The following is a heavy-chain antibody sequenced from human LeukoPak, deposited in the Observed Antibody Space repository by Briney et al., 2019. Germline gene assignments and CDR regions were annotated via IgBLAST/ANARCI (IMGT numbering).Heavy chain of an antibody. D-gene: IGHD3-22*01. CDR1: GYSFTSYW. Sequence: GESLKISCKGSGYSFTSYWISWVRQMPGKGLEWMGRIDPSDSYTNYSPSFQGHVTISADKSISTAYLQWSSLKASDTAVYYCASPDYYDSSGPRGDAFDIWGQGTMVTVSS. J-gene: IGHJ3*02. CDR2: IDPSDSYT. V-gene: IGHV5-10-1*01. CDR3: ASPDYYDSSGPRGDAFDI.